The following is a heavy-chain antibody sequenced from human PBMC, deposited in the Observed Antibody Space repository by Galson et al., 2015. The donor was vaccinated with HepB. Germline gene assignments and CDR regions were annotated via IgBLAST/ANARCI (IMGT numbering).Heavy chain of an antibody. CDR1: GFTFDSYA. CDR3: AKGNYYASGSYSSFDY. Sequence: SLRLSCAASGFTFDSYAMHWVRQAPGKGLEWVSSISWNSGSIGYADSVKGRFTISKDNAKNSLFLQMNSLRAEDTAFYYCAKGNYYASGSYSSFDYWGQGILVTVSS. J-gene: IGHJ4*02. V-gene: IGHV3-9*01. CDR2: ISWNSGSI. D-gene: IGHD3-10*01.